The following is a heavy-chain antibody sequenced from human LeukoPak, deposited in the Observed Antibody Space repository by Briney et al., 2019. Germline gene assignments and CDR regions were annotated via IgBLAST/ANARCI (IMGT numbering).Heavy chain of an antibody. J-gene: IGHJ4*02. CDR1: GFTFRNYA. Sequence: GGSLRLSCAASGFTFRNYAVSWVRQAPGKGLEWVSAISGSGINTYYADSVKGRFTISRDNSKSTLYIQMNSLRAEDTAVYYCARAKPKNMVRGLIMRRESRYYFDYWGQGTLVTVSS. D-gene: IGHD3-10*01. CDR3: ARAKPKNMVRGLIMRRESRYYFDY. V-gene: IGHV3-23*01. CDR2: ISGSGINT.